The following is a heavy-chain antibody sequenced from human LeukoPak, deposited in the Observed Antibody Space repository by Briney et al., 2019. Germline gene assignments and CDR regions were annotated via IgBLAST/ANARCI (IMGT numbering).Heavy chain of an antibody. CDR2: IIPILGIA. D-gene: IGHD3-10*01. J-gene: IGHJ4*02. Sequence: SVGVSCKASGGTFSSYTISWVRQAPGQGLEWMGRIIPILGIANYAQKFQGRVTITADKSTSTAYMELSSLRSEDTAVYYCATNYYGSGSYTYYFDYWGQGTLVTVSS. CDR1: GGTFSSYT. V-gene: IGHV1-69*02. CDR3: ATNYYGSGSYTYYFDY.